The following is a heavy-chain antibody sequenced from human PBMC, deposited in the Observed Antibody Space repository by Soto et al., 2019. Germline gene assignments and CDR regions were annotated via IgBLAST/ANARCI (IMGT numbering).Heavy chain of an antibody. Sequence: EVQRLESGGGLVQPGGSLRLSCAASGFTFSSYAMRWVRQAPVKGLEWVSAISGSGDSTYYADSVKGRFTISRDNYTHTLYLQRNSMRVQDTAVYYCARRGSGSYYDYWGQGTLVTVSS. J-gene: IGHJ4*02. V-gene: IGHV3-23*01. CDR1: GFTFSSYA. D-gene: IGHD1-26*01. CDR3: ARRGSGSYYDY. CDR2: ISGSGDST.